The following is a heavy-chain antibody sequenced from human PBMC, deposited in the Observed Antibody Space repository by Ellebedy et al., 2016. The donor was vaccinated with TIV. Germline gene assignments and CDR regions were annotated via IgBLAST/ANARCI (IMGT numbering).Heavy chain of an antibody. V-gene: IGHV3-9*01. J-gene: IGHJ4*02. Sequence: SLKISCAASGFSFDNYAMHWVRQAPGKGLEWVSGISWNSGRIGYADSVKGRFTISRDNAKNSLYLQMNSLRAEDTALYYCAKEGAYTGTSSWYWLDCWGQGTLVTVSS. CDR2: ISWNSGRI. CDR3: AKEGAYTGTSSWYWLDC. CDR1: GFSFDNYA. D-gene: IGHD6-13*01.